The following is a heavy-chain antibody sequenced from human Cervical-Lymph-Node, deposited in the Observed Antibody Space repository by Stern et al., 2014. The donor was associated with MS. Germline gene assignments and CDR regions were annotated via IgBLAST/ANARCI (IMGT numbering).Heavy chain of an antibody. CDR2: ISAYNGHT. V-gene: IGHV1-18*01. J-gene: IGHJ4*02. Sequence: QLVQSGPEVKKPGASVKVSCKASGYTFSSYGIAWVRQATGQGLQWMGWISAYNGHTNSAQKFQVRVTVTTDTSTSTGYMELRSLRSDDTAVYYCARAYAAYRFDHWGQGSLVIVSS. CDR1: GYTFSSYG. CDR3: ARAYAAYRFDH. D-gene: IGHD4-17*01.